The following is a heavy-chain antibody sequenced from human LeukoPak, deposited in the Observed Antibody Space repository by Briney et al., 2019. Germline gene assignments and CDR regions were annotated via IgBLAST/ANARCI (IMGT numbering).Heavy chain of an antibody. CDR2: INPSGGST. J-gene: IGHJ3*02. CDR1: GYTFTGYY. Sequence: ASVKVSCKASGYTFTGYYMHWVRQAPGQGLEWMGIINPSGGSTSYAQKFQGRVTMTRDTSTSTVYMELSSLRSEDTAVYYCARKTYGGAGYGTFDIWGQGTLVTVSS. V-gene: IGHV1-46*01. D-gene: IGHD4-23*01. CDR3: ARKTYGGAGYGTFDI.